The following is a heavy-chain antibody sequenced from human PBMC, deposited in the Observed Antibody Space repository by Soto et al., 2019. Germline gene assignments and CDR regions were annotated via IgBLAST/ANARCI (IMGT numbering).Heavy chain of an antibody. CDR2: INAGNGNT. V-gene: IGHV1-3*01. CDR1: GYTFTSYA. D-gene: IGHD2-15*01. J-gene: IGHJ6*02. Sequence: GASVKVSCKASGYTFTSYAMHWVRQAPGQRLEWMGWINAGNGNTKYSQKFQGRVTITRDTSASTAYMELSSLRSEDTAVYYCAREGEVYVVNYGMDVWGQGTTVTVSS. CDR3: AREGEVYVVNYGMDV.